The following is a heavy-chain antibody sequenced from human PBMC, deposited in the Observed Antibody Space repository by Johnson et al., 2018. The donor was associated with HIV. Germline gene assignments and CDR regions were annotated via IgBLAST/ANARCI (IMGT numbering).Heavy chain of an antibody. D-gene: IGHD6-13*01. CDR2: VSDHGRTT. Sequence: QVQLVESGGGVVQPGRSLRLSCAASGFTFSSFGMHWVRQAPGKGLEWVAVVSDHGRTTYFANSVKGRFTISRDNSKNTLYLQMNSLRAEDTAVYYCAKDWGIAAAGTDAFDIWGQGTMVTVSS. CDR3: AKDWGIAAAGTDAFDI. V-gene: IGHV3-30*18. J-gene: IGHJ3*02. CDR1: GFTFSSFG.